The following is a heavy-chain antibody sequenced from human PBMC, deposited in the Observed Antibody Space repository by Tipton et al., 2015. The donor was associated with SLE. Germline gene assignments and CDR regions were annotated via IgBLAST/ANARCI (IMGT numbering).Heavy chain of an antibody. J-gene: IGHJ4*02. CDR1: GFTFSSYA. CDR3: AKETGGGGDCCPFHY. Sequence: GSLRLSCAASGFTFSSYAMSWVRQAPGKGLEWVSVIQSGGSTYYPDSVKGRFTTSRDNSKNTLYLHMNSLRAEDSAVYYCAKETGGGGDCCPFHYWGQGTLVTVSS. V-gene: IGHV3-23*03. D-gene: IGHD2-21*01. CDR2: IQSGGST.